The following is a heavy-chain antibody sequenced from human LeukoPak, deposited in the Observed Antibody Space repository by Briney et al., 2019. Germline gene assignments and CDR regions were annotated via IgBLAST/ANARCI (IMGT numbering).Heavy chain of an antibody. CDR2: IYYSGST. CDR3: ARELTRPLHYFDY. V-gene: IGHV4-59*12. Sequence: SETLSLTCTVSGGSISSYYWSWIRQPPGKGLEWIGYIYYSGSTYYNPSLKSRVTISVDTSKNQFSLKLSSVTAADTAVYYCARELTRPLHYFDYWGQGTLVTVSS. CDR1: GGSISSYY. J-gene: IGHJ4*02.